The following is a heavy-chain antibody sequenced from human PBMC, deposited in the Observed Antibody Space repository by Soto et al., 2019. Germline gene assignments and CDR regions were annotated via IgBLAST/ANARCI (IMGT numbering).Heavy chain of an antibody. J-gene: IGHJ6*02. CDR3: ARSQGSSTSVEIYDYYYYGMDV. D-gene: IGHD2-2*01. CDR2: IIPISETT. Sequence: QVQLVQSGAEVKKPGSSVKVSCKASGGTFSSYAISWVRQAPGQGLEWMGGIIPISETTNYAQKFQGRVTITADESKSTAYMERSSLRSEDTAVYYCARSQGSSTSVEIYDYYYYGMDVWGQGTTVTVSS. V-gene: IGHV1-69*01. CDR1: GGTFSSYA.